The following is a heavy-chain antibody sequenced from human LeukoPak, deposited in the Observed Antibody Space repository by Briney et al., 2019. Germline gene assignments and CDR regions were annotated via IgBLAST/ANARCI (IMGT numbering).Heavy chain of an antibody. D-gene: IGHD5-18*01. J-gene: IGHJ3*02. V-gene: IGHV5-51*01. Sequence: GESLKISCKGSGYSFTSYWIGWVRQMPGKGLEGMGIIYPGDSDTRYSPSFQGQVTISADKSISTAYLQWSSLKASDTAMYYCAKNVDTAMVFSAFVIWGQGTMVTVSS. CDR1: GYSFTSYW. CDR2: IYPGDSDT. CDR3: AKNVDTAMVFSAFVI.